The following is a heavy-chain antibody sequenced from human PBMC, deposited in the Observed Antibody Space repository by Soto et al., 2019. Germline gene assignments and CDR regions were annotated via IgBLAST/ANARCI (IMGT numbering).Heavy chain of an antibody. V-gene: IGHV4-31*03. CDR1: GGSISSGGYY. Sequence: SETLSLTCTVSGGSISSGGYYWSWIRQHPGKGLEWIGYIYYSGSTYYNPSLKSRVTISVDTSKNQFSLKLSSVTAADTAVYYCARDGQQLATGSIDYWGQGTLVTVSS. CDR3: ARDGQQLATGSIDY. J-gene: IGHJ4*02. CDR2: IYYSGST. D-gene: IGHD6-13*01.